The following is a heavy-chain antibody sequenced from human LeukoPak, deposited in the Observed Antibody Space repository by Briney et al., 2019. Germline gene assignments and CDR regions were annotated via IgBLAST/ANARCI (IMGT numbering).Heavy chain of an antibody. Sequence: SETLSLTCAVYGGSFSGYYWRSIRQPPGKGLEWIGEINHSGSTNYNPSLKSRVTISVDTSKNQFSLKLSSVTAADTAVYYCARFVKSAATDYWGQGTLVTVSS. CDR1: GGSFSGYY. J-gene: IGHJ4*02. D-gene: IGHD2-15*01. CDR3: ARFVKSAATDY. V-gene: IGHV4-34*01. CDR2: INHSGST.